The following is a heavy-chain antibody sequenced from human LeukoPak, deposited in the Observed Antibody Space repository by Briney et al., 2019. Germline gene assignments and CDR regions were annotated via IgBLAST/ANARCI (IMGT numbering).Heavy chain of an antibody. J-gene: IGHJ4*02. V-gene: IGHV3-30*03. D-gene: IGHD2-8*01. Sequence: GGSLRLSCAASGFTFSSYGMHWVRQAPGKGLEWVAVISYDGSHKYYADSVKGRFTISRDNAKDSLYLQMNSLRADDTAVYYCARGRMRYYFDFWGQGSLVTVSS. CDR1: GFTFSSYG. CDR2: ISYDGSHK. CDR3: ARGRMRYYFDF.